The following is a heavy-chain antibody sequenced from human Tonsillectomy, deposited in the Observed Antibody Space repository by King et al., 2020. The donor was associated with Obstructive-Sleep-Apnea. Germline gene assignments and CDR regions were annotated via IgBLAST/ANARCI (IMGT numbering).Heavy chain of an antibody. D-gene: IGHD6-19*01. CDR2: IYTSGST. J-gene: IGHJ3*02. V-gene: IGHV4-4*07. CDR1: GGSISSYY. CDR3: ARDYGAPHSSCWSYAFDI. Sequence: QLQESGPGLVKPSETLSLTCTVSGGSISSYYWSWIRQPAGKGLEWIGRIYTSGSTNYNPSLNIRVTMSGDRSKNQLSLKLSSVTAADPAVYYCARDYGAPHSSCWSYAFDIWGLGTMVTVSS.